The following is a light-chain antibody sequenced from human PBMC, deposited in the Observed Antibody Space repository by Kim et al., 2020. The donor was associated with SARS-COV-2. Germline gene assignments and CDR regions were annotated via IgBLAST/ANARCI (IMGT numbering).Light chain of an antibody. Sequence: EIVLTQSPGTLSLSPGERATLSCRTSQSVGSNFLAWYQQRPGQAPRLLIHSASSRAAGIPDRFSGSGSGTDFTLTISRLEPEDFAVYYCQQYGSSPPYNFGQGTKVDIK. CDR1: QSVGSNF. V-gene: IGKV3-20*01. CDR2: SAS. CDR3: QQYGSSPPYN. J-gene: IGKJ2*01.